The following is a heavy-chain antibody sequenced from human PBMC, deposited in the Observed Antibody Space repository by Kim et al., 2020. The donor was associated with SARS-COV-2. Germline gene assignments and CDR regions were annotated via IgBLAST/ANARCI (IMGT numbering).Heavy chain of an antibody. CDR3: VRDWSPYKLELLGSAYYGMDV. CDR2: TYYRSKWYN. D-gene: IGHD1-7*01. V-gene: IGHV6-1*01. CDR1: GDRVSSNSAA. Sequence: SQTLSLTCAISGDRVSSNSAAWNWIRQSPSRGLEWLGRTYYRSKWYNDYAVSVKSRITINPDTTKNQFSLQLNSVTPEDTAVYYCVRDWSPYKLELLGSAYYGMDVWGQGTTVTVSS. J-gene: IGHJ6*02.